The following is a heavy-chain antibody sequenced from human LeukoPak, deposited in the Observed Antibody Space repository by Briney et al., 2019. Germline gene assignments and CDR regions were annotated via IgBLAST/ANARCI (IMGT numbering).Heavy chain of an antibody. V-gene: IGHV4-59*01. D-gene: IGHD6-13*01. Sequence: SETLSLTCTVSGGSISSYYWSWIRQPPGKGLEWIGYIYYSGSTNYNPSLKSRVTISVDTSKNQFSLKLSSVTAAGTAVYYCARRDSSSWWSYFDYWGQGTLVTVSS. CDR3: ARRDSSSWWSYFDY. J-gene: IGHJ4*02. CDR2: IYYSGST. CDR1: GGSISSYY.